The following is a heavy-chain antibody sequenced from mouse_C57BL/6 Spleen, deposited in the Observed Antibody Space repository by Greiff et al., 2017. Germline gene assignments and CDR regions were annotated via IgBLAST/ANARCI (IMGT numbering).Heavy chain of an antibody. CDR1: GYTFTSYW. V-gene: IGHV1-7*01. CDR3: ASGSHFDD. CDR2: INPTSGYT. Sequence: QVQLQQSGAELAKPGASVKLSCKASGYTFTSYWMHWVKQRPGQGLEWIGYINPTSGYTKYNQKFKDKATLTADKSSSTAYMQLSSLTYEDSAVXYCASGSHFDDWGKGTTLTVSS. J-gene: IGHJ2*01.